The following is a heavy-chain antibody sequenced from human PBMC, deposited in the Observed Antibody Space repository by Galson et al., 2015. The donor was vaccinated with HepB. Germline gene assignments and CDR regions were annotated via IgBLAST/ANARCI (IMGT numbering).Heavy chain of an antibody. CDR3: ARDRGLQWLTY. J-gene: IGHJ4*02. CDR1: GFTFNTYP. D-gene: IGHD6-19*01. Sequence: SLRLSCAASGFTFNTYPMHWVRQAPGKGLEWVAVISFDGRKIYYADSVKGRFTISRDNSKNTLYLLMNSLRAEDTAVYYCARDRGLQWLTYWGQGTLVTVSS. CDR2: ISFDGRKI. V-gene: IGHV3-30*04.